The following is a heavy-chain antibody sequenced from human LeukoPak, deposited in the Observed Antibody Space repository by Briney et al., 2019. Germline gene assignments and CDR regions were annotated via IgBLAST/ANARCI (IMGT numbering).Heavy chain of an antibody. V-gene: IGHV1-2*02. CDR3: ARGDLGYCSGGSCYSYYYYGMDV. CDR1: GYTFTGYY. CDR2: INPNSDGT. Sequence: ASVKVSCKASGYTFTGYYMHWVRQAPGQGLEWMGWINPNSDGTNYAQKFQGRVTMTRDTSISTAYMELSRLRSDDTAVYYCARGDLGYCSGGSCYSYYYYGMDVWGQGTTVTVSS. J-gene: IGHJ6*02. D-gene: IGHD2-15*01.